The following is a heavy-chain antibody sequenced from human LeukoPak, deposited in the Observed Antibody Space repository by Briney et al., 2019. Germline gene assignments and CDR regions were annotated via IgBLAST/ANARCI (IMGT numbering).Heavy chain of an antibody. J-gene: IGHJ4*02. CDR2: IWYDGNNK. CDR3: ARDRGNGAVAGTGFDY. CDR1: GFTFGSYG. D-gene: IGHD6-19*01. V-gene: IGHV3-33*01. Sequence: GRSLRLSCAASGFTFGSYGMHWGRQAPGKGLEWVALIWYDGNNKECADSVKGRFTISRDNSKNTLFLQMNSLRAEDTAVYYCARDRGNGAVAGTGFDYWGQGTLVTVFS.